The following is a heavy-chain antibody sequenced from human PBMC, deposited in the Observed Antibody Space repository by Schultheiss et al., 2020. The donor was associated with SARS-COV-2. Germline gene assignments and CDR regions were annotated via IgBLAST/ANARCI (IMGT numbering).Heavy chain of an antibody. V-gene: IGHV1-68*01. CDR2: ITLYNGNT. D-gene: IGHD2-15*01. CDR3: ATVPPYCSGGSCYPYFQH. Sequence: ASVKVSCKASGYTFTCCSLHWLQQAPGQGLERMRWITLYNGNTNYAKKFQGRVTITRDMSLRTAYIELSSLRSEDTAVYYCATVPPYCSGGSCYPYFQHWGQGTLVTVSS. J-gene: IGHJ1*01. CDR1: GYTFTCCS.